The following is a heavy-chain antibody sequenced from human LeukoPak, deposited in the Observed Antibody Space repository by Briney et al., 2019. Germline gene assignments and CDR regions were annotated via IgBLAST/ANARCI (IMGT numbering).Heavy chain of an antibody. J-gene: IGHJ2*01. CDR1: GGTFSSHG. D-gene: IGHD3-22*01. CDR2: IIPVFGTS. CDR3: ASGSHFDTSGYPYWFFDL. Sequence: ASVKASCKASGGTFSSHGFSWVRQAPGQGLEWMGEIIPVFGTSSNAQKFQGRVTITADESTNTAYMELKSLRSEDTAIYYCASGSHFDTSGYPYWFFDLWGRGTLVTVSS. V-gene: IGHV1-69*13.